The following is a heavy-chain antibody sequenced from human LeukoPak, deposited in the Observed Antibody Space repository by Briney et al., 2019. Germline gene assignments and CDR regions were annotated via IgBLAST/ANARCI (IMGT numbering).Heavy chain of an antibody. V-gene: IGHV3-23*01. Sequence: PGGSLRLSCAASGFTFSTYAMSWVRLAPGKGLEWVSGTSGSGGITYLADSVKGRFTISRDNSKNTLYLQMNSLRAEDTAVYYCAKGTVTTLLIDYWGQGTLVTVSS. CDR3: AKGTVTTLLIDY. J-gene: IGHJ4*02. CDR1: GFTFSTYA. CDR2: TSGSGGIT. D-gene: IGHD4-17*01.